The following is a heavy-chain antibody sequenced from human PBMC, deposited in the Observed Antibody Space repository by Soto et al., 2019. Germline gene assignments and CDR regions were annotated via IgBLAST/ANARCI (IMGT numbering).Heavy chain of an antibody. CDR2: IYYSAST. CDR3: ARVSGSYYYGMDV. V-gene: IGHV4-59*08. Sequence: PSETLSLTCTVSGGSISSYYWSWIRQPPGKGLEWIGYIYYSASTNYSPSLKSRVTISVDTSKNQFSLNLSSVTAADTAVYYCARVSGSYYYGMDVWGQGTTVTVSS. CDR1: GGSISSYY. J-gene: IGHJ6*02. D-gene: IGHD1-26*01.